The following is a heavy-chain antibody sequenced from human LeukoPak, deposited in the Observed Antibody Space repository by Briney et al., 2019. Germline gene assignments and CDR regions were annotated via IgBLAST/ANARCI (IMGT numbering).Heavy chain of an antibody. CDR3: TKGLHVAVAVADYYYFYMDV. J-gene: IGHJ6*03. Sequence: GGSLRLSCAASGFAFSSFAMGWVRQSPGKGLEWLSTINGGGNTTFYSDSVKGRFTISRDNSKNTLYLHTDSLRPDDTAIYYCTKGLHVAVAVADYYYFYMDVWGRGTAVTVSS. V-gene: IGHV3-23*01. CDR1: GFAFSSFA. D-gene: IGHD6-19*01. CDR2: INGGGNTT.